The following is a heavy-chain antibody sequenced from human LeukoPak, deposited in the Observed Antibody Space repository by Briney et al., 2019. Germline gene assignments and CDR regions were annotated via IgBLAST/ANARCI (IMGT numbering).Heavy chain of an antibody. CDR3: ARDLVN. CDR2: IHASGST. CDR1: GGSVSTDDYY. D-gene: IGHD2-21*01. Sequence: SETLSLTCTVSGGSVSTDDYYWSWIRHPPGKGLEWIGYIHASGSTNYNPSLKSRVTISVDTSKNQFSLRLSSVSAADAAVYYCARDLVNWGQGTLVTVSS. V-gene: IGHV4-61*08. J-gene: IGHJ4*02.